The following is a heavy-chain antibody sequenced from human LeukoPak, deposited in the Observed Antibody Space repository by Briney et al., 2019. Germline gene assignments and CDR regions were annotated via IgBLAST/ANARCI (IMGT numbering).Heavy chain of an antibody. D-gene: IGHD3-3*01. Sequence: PGGSLRLSCAASGFTFSSYSMNWVRQAPGKGLEWVSYISSSSSTIYYADSVKGRLTISRDNAKNSLYLQMNSLRAEDTAVYYCARENYYDFWSGYSDYYFDYWGQGTLVTVSS. CDR1: GFTFSSYS. J-gene: IGHJ4*02. CDR3: ARENYYDFWSGYSDYYFDY. V-gene: IGHV3-48*01. CDR2: ISSSSSTI.